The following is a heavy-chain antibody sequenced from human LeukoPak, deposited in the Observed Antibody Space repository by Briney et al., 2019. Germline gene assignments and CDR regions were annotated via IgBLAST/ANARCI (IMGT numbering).Heavy chain of an antibody. Sequence: GGSPRLSCAASGFTFSSYTMHWVRQAPGKGLEWVAVISYDGSNKYYADSVKGRFTISRDNSKNTLYLQMNSLRAEDTAVYYCAKDRYDILTGYSWSPFDYWGQGTLVTVSS. CDR3: AKDRYDILTGYSWSPFDY. J-gene: IGHJ4*02. D-gene: IGHD3-9*01. CDR2: ISYDGSNK. V-gene: IGHV3-30-3*01. CDR1: GFTFSSYT.